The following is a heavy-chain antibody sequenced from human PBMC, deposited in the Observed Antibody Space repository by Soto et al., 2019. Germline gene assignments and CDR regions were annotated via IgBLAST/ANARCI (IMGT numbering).Heavy chain of an antibody. CDR1: GYTFTSYY. J-gene: IGHJ3*02. CDR3: ARDIPTVTTEWSAFDI. Sequence: ASVKVSCKASGYTFTSYYMHWVRQAPGQGLEWMGIINPSGGSTSYAQKFQGRVTMTRDTPTSTVYMELSSLRSEDTAVYYCARDIPTVTTEWSAFDIWGQGTMVTVSS. D-gene: IGHD4-17*01. V-gene: IGHV1-46*03. CDR2: INPSGGST.